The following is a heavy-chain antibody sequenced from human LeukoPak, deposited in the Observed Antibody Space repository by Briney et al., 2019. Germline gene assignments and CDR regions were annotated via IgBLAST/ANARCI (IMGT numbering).Heavy chain of an antibody. CDR3: AKELGYRVGATSGAFDI. CDR2: MSWNSGSI. Sequence: GRSLRLSCAASGFTFYDYAMHWVREAPGQGLEWVSGMSWNSGSIGYADSVKGRFTISRDNAKNSLYLQMNSLRAEDTALYYCAKELGYRVGATSGAFDIWGQGTMVTVSS. CDR1: GFTFYDYA. V-gene: IGHV3-9*01. D-gene: IGHD1-26*01. J-gene: IGHJ3*02.